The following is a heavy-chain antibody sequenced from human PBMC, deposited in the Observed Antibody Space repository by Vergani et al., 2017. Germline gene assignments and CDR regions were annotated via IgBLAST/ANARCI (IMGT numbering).Heavy chain of an antibody. D-gene: IGHD3-22*01. CDR2: IYYSGST. CDR3: ARVFYHDSSGSEYNWFDP. J-gene: IGHJ5*02. CDR1: GGSISSSSYY. Sequence: QLQLQESGPGLVKPSETLSLTCTVSGGSISSSSYYWGWIRQPPGKGLEWIGSIYYSGSTYYNPSLKSRVTISVDTSKNQFSLKLSSVTAADTAVYYCARVFYHDSSGSEYNWFDPWVQGTLVTVCS. V-gene: IGHV4-39*01.